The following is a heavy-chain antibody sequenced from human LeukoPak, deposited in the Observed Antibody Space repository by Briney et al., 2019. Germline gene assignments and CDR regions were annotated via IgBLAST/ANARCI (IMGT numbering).Heavy chain of an antibody. CDR3: ARIYDSSGYYYLTNYYGMDV. D-gene: IGHD3-22*01. Sequence: GGSLRLFCAASGFTFSSYSMNWVRQAPGKGLEWVSSISSSSSYIYYADLVKGRFTISRDDAKHSLYLQMNSLRAEDTAVYYCARIYDSSGYYYLTNYYGMDVWGQGTTVTVSS. V-gene: IGHV3-21*01. CDR2: ISSSSSYI. J-gene: IGHJ6*02. CDR1: GFTFSSYS.